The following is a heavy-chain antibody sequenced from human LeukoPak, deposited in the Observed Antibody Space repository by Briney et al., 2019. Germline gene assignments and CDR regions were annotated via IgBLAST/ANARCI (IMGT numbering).Heavy chain of an antibody. V-gene: IGHV3-20*04. CDR2: INWNGGST. CDR1: GFTFDDYG. D-gene: IGHD3-16*01. J-gene: IGHJ4*02. Sequence: PGGSLRLSCAASGFTFDDYGMSWVRQAPGKGLEWVSGINWNGGSTGYADSVKGRFTISRDNAKNSLYLQMNSLRAEDTAVYYCARDGGRSPKSVRAFDYWGQGTLVTVSS. CDR3: ARDGGRSPKSVRAFDY.